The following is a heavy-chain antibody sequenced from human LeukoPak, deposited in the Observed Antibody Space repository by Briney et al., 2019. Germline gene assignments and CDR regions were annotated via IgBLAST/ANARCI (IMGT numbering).Heavy chain of an antibody. D-gene: IGHD4-23*01. J-gene: IGHJ4*02. CDR2: IVVGSGNT. CDR1: GFTFTSSA. V-gene: IGHV1-58*01. CDR3: AAPLDYGGNSVDY. Sequence: SVNVSCTASGFTFTSSAVQWVRQARGQRLEWIGWIVVGSGNTNYAQKFQERVTITRDMSTSTAYMELSSLRSEDTAVYYCAAPLDYGGNSVDYWGQGTLVTVSS.